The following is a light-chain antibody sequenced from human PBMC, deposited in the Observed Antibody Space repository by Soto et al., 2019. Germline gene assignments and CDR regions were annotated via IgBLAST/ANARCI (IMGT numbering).Light chain of an antibody. Sequence: IARTRAPSGKCVALGERRTLSCRASQSVYNNLAWYQQQPGQPPRLLMSGTSNRATGTPDRFSVSGSGTAFDLTLRSLEPEDSAVYNYEEHCTAAVTFGRGTRLENK. CDR2: GTS. CDR1: QSVYNN. J-gene: IGKJ5*01. V-gene: IGKV3D-15*01. CDR3: EEHCTAAVT.